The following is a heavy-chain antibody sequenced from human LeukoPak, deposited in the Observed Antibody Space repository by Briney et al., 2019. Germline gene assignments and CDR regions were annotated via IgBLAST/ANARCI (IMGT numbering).Heavy chain of an antibody. V-gene: IGHV3-48*01. CDR3: AKDRGYNSGRGPIDY. D-gene: IGHD6-19*01. CDR2: ITNSGNSK. Sequence: PGGSLRLSCAASEFTFSSYSMNWVRQAPGKGLEWVSYITNSGNSKSYADSVKGRFTISRDNTKNTLYLQMNSLRAEDTAVYYCAKDRGYNSGRGPIDYWGQGTLVTVSS. J-gene: IGHJ4*02. CDR1: EFTFSSYS.